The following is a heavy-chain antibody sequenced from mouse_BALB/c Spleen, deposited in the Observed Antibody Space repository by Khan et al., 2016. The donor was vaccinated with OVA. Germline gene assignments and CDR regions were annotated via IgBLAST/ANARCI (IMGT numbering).Heavy chain of an antibody. CDR2: ISSGSNSI. Sequence: VELVESGGGLVQTGGSRKLSCAASGFTFSGFGMHWVRQAPEKGLEWVAYISSGSNSIYYADTVKGRFTISRDNPKHTLFLQMTSLRSEDTAIYYCARTGYYYFDYWGQGTTLTVSS. CDR3: ARTGYYYFDY. D-gene: IGHD2-3*01. J-gene: IGHJ2*01. CDR1: GFTFSGFG. V-gene: IGHV5-17*02.